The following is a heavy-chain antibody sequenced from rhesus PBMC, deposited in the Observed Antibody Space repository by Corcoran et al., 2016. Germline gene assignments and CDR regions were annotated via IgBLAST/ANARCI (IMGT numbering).Heavy chain of an antibody. CDR1: GSSFTSTW. CDR2: IDPNGSDV. J-gene: IGHJ4*01. D-gene: IGHD5-24*01. Sequence: EVQPVQSGAEAKRPGESLKIPCKTSGSSFTSTWHRWVRQRPGKGLEGMAAIDPNGSDVRYSPSFPGQVTISADKSTSPAYLQWSSLKASDTATYYCARRAGTGYFDYWGQGVLVTVSS. CDR3: ARRAGTGYFDY. V-gene: IGHV5-20*02.